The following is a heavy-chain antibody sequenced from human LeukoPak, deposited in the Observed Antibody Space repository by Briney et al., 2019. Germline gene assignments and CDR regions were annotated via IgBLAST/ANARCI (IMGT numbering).Heavy chain of an antibody. CDR2: IIPIFGTA. D-gene: IGHD6-6*01. CDR1: GGTFSSYA. J-gene: IGHJ6*02. V-gene: IGHV1-69*13. CDR3: ARDLYSSPSYYYYYGMDV. Sequence: SVKVSCKASGGTFSSYAISWVRQAPGQGLEWMGGIIPIFGTANYAQKFQGRVTITADESTSTAYMELSSLRSADTAVYYCARDLYSSPSYYYYYGMDVWGQGTTVTVSS.